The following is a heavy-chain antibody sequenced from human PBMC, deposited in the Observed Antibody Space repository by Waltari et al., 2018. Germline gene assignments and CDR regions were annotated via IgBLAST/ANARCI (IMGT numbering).Heavy chain of an antibody. CDR3: ARYPTVTMDWFDP. CDR1: GGSFSGYY. V-gene: IGHV4-34*01. CDR2: INHSGST. Sequence: QVQLQQWGAGLLKPSETLSPPCAVYGGSFSGYYWRWLTQPPGKGLEWIGEINHSGSTNYNPSLKSRVTISVDTSKNQFSLKLSSVTAADTAVYYCARYPTVTMDWFDPWGQGTLVTVSS. J-gene: IGHJ5*02. D-gene: IGHD4-17*01.